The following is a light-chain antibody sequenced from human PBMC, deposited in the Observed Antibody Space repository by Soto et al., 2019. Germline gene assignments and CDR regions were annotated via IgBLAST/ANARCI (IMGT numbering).Light chain of an antibody. CDR1: RSVSDNY. CDR3: QQYASSRT. CDR2: LAS. Sequence: EIVLTQSPGTQSLSPGERATLSCRASRSVSDNYLAWYQQRPGQAPRLLMYLASNRAPGVPGRFTGSGSGTDFTLTISRLEPEDFAVYYCQQYASSRTFGQGTKVEI. V-gene: IGKV3-20*01. J-gene: IGKJ1*01.